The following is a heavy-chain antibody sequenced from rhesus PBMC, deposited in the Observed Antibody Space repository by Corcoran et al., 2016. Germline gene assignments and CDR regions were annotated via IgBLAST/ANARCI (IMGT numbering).Heavy chain of an antibody. V-gene: IGHV4-65*01. CDR3: ARDLGGSYAFDY. J-gene: IGHJ4*01. Sequence: QVQLQESGPGLVKPSETLSLTCAVSGGSVSSSNWWSWIRQPPGKGLEWIGYISGSSGSTYYNPSLMMRVTISTDTSKNQVSLKLSSVTAADTAVYYCARDLGGSYAFDYWGQGVLVTVSS. CDR2: ISGSSGST. D-gene: IGHD1-44*02. CDR1: GGSVSSSNW.